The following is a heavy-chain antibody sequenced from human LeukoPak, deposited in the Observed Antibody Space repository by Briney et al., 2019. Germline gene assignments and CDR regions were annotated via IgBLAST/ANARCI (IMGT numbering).Heavy chain of an antibody. CDR2: INHSGGT. CDR3: ATDRYYGSGSYYKFDY. J-gene: IGHJ4*02. V-gene: IGHV4-34*01. Sequence: PSETLSLTCGVSGASFSGYYWSWIRQPPGKGLEWIGEINHSGGTNYIPSLKSRVTISVDTSKKQFSLNLRSVTAEDTAVYYCATDRYYGSGSYYKFDYWGQGTLVTVSS. CDR1: GASFSGYY. D-gene: IGHD3-10*01.